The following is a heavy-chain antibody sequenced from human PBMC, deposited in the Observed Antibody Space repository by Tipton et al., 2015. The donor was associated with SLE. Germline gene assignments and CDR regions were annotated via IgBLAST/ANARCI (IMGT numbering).Heavy chain of an antibody. J-gene: IGHJ6*02. CDR3: ARGDEYNDYNYYYYGMDV. Sequence: SLRLSCAASGFTFSNYWMSWVRQAPGKGLEWVANIKPEGSETYYVDSVKGRFTISRDNAKNSLYLQMNSLRAEDTAVYYCARGDEYNDYNYYYYGMDVWGQGTTVTVSS. D-gene: IGHD4-11*01. CDR2: IKPEGSET. CDR1: GFTFSNYW. V-gene: IGHV3-7*01.